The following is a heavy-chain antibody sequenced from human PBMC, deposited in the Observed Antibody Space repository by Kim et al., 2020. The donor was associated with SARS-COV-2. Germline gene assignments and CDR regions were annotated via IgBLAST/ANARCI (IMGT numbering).Heavy chain of an antibody. V-gene: IGHV4-31*03. Sequence: SETLSLTCTVSGGSISSGGYYWSWIRQHPGKGLEWIGYIYYSGSTYYNPSLKSRVTISVDTSKNQFSLKLSSVTAADTAVYYCARVRDTAPTPSGMDVWGQGTTVTVSS. J-gene: IGHJ6*02. CDR3: ARVRDTAPTPSGMDV. CDR1: GGSISSGGYY. D-gene: IGHD5-18*01. CDR2: IYYSGST.